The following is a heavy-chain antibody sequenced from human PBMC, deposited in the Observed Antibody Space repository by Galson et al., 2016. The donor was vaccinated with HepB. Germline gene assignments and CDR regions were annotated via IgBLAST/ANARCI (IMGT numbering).Heavy chain of an antibody. CDR1: GVTVSSNY. D-gene: IGHD2-2*01. J-gene: IGHJ6*02. CDR2: IYSDGST. Sequence: SLRLSCAASGVTVSSNYMSWVRQAPGKGLEWVAVIYSDGSTYNAESVKGRFTISRGNSKNMLYLRMNSLRAEDTAVYYCARDWGYCSSASCSYYGMDVWGQGTTVTVSS. CDR3: ARDWGYCSSASCSYYGMDV. V-gene: IGHV3-53*01.